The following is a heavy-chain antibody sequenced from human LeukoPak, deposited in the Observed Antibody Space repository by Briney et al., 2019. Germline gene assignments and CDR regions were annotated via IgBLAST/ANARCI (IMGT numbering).Heavy chain of an antibody. CDR1: GYTFTSYG. J-gene: IGHJ6*03. Sequence: PGASVKVSCKASGYTFTSYGISWVRQAPGQGLEWMGWISAYNGNTNYAQKLQGRVTMTTDTSTSTAYMELRSLRSDDTAVYYCARRYCSSTSCYQYHYYMDVWGKGTTVTVSS. CDR3: ARRYCSSTSCYQYHYYMDV. D-gene: IGHD2-2*01. V-gene: IGHV1-18*01. CDR2: ISAYNGNT.